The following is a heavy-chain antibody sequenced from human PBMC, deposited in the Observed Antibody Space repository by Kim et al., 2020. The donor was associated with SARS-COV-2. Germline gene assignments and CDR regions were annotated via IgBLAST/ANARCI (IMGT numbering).Heavy chain of an antibody. CDR1: GFTFSSYG. CDR2: ISYDGSNK. J-gene: IGHJ1*01. Sequence: GGSLRLSCAASGFTFSSYGMHWVRQAPGKGLEWVAVISYDGSNKYYADSVKGRFTISRDNSKNTLYLQMNSLRAEDTAVYYCAKEYSSLYFQHWGQGTLVTVSS. CDR3: AKEYSSLYFQH. D-gene: IGHD6-6*01. V-gene: IGHV3-30*18.